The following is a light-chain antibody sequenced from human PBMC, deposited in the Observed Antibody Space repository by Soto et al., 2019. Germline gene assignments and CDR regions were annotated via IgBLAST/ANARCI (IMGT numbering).Light chain of an antibody. Sequence: DIVMTQSPDSLAVSLGERATINCKSSQSVLYSSNNNNYLAWYQQKLGQPPKLLIYRASTREAGVPDRFSGSGSGTDFNLTISSLQAEDVAVDYCHQYYTNPLTFGQGTKVEIK. CDR1: QSVLYSSNNNNY. J-gene: IGKJ1*01. CDR3: HQYYTNPLT. V-gene: IGKV4-1*01. CDR2: RAS.